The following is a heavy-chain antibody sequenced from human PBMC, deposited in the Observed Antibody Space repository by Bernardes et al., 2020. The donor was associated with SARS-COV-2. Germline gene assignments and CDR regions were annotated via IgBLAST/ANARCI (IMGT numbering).Heavy chain of an antibody. CDR3: ARGRGYSYGYNYFDY. CDR2: INPNSGGT. V-gene: IGHV1-2*02. D-gene: IGHD5-18*01. Sequence: ASVKVSCKASGYTFTGYYMHWVRQAPGQGLEWMGWINPNSGGTNYAQKFQGRVTMTRDTSISTAYMELSRLRSDDTAVYYCARGRGYSYGYNYFDYWGQGTLVTVSS. J-gene: IGHJ4*02. CDR1: GYTFTGYY.